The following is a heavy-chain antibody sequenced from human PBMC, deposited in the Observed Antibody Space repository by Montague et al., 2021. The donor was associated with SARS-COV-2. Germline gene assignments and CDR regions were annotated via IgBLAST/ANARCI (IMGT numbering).Heavy chain of an antibody. J-gene: IGHJ4*02. V-gene: IGHV4-4*02. CDR2: ILHSGAA. Sequence: SETLSLTCAVSGGSIKTYIWWSWVRQAPGKGLGWLGEILHSGAANYNPSLKSRVTISVDKSRNEFSLKLSSLTAADTAVYFCATDVSLSVAAFDSWGQGTLVTVSS. CDR3: ATDVSLSVAAFDS. CDR1: GGSIKTYIW. D-gene: IGHD6-19*01.